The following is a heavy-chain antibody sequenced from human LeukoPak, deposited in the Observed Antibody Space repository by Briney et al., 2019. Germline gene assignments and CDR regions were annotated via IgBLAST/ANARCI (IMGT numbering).Heavy chain of an antibody. CDR1: GFTFDDNA. CDR2: ISGDGGST. D-gene: IGHD2-2*02. J-gene: IGHJ4*02. V-gene: IGHV3-43*02. CDR3: AKSARAAIGYFDY. Sequence: GESLRLSCAASGFTFDDNAMHWDRQAPGKGLEWVSLISGDGGSTYYADSVKGRFTISRDNSKNSLYLQMNSLRTEDTALYYCAKSARAAIGYFDYWGQGTLVTVSS.